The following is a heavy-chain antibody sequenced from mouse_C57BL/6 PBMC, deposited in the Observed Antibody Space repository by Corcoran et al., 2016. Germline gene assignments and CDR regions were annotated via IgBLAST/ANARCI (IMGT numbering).Heavy chain of an antibody. V-gene: IGHV1-26*01. J-gene: IGHJ2*01. D-gene: IGHD1-1*01. Sequence: EVQLQQSGPELVKPGASVKISCKASGYTFTDYYKNWVKQRHGKSIEWIGDINPNNGGTSYNQKFKGKATFTVDKSSSTAYMELRSLTSEDSAVYYCATCYYYGSSYAGNFDYWGQGTTLTVSS. CDR2: INPNNGGT. CDR3: ATCYYYGSSYAGNFDY. CDR1: GYTFTDYY.